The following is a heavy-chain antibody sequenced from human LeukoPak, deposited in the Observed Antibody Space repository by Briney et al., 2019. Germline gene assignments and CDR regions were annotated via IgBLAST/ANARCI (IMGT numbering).Heavy chain of an antibody. Sequence: GGSLRLSCAASGFSFIGYWMRWVRQAPGTGLEWVANIKQDGSDKYYVHSVKCRFNISRDNAKHSLYLQMNSLRAEDTAVYHCVRDFVVVAASNWFDPWGQGTLVTVSS. V-gene: IGHV3-7*01. CDR1: GFSFIGYW. CDR2: IKQDGSDK. CDR3: VRDFVVVAASNWFDP. D-gene: IGHD2-15*01. J-gene: IGHJ5*02.